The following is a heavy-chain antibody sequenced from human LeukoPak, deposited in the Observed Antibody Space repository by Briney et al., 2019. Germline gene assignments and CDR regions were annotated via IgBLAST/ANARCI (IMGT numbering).Heavy chain of an antibody. CDR3: AKDVFGGIDY. CDR2: TSHDENNK. D-gene: IGHD3-10*01. Sequence: GGSLRLSCAASGFTFSSNPMHWVHQAPGKGLEWVAVTSHDENNKYYADSVKGRFTISRDNSKNTLYLQMNSLRLEDTAVYYCAKDVFGGIDYWGQGTLVTVSS. J-gene: IGHJ4*02. CDR1: GFTFSSNP. V-gene: IGHV3-30-3*01.